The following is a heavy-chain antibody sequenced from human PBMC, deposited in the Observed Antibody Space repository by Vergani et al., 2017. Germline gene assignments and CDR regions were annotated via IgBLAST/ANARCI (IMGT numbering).Heavy chain of an antibody. J-gene: IGHJ4*02. V-gene: IGHV4-34*01. CDR2: INHSGRT. Sequence: QVQLQQWGAGLLKPSETLSLTCAVYGGSFSGYYWSWIRQPPGKGLEWIGEINHSGRTNYNPSLKSRVTISVDTSKNQFSMKLSSVTAADTAVYYCASSSGPRRIAAAEYYFDYWGQGTLVTVSS. CDR3: ASSSGPRRIAAAEYYFDY. CDR1: GGSFSGYY. D-gene: IGHD6-13*01.